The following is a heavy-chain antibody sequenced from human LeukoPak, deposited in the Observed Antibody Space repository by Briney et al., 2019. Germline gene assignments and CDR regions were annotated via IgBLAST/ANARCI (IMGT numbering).Heavy chain of an antibody. Sequence: GGSLRPSCAASGFTFSSYSMNWVRQAPGKGLEWVASISGSSSYIYYADSVKGRFTISRDNAKNSLYLQMNSLRAEDTAVYCCARAFDYSRGGVYWGQGTLVTVSS. CDR3: ARAFDYSRGGVY. J-gene: IGHJ4*02. CDR2: ISGSSSYI. V-gene: IGHV3-21*01. CDR1: GFTFSSYS. D-gene: IGHD4-11*01.